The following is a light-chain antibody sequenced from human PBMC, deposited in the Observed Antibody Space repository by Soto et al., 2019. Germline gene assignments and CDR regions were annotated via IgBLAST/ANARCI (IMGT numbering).Light chain of an antibody. CDR1: NSNIGSNT. CDR2: NNN. J-gene: IGLJ2*01. Sequence: QSVLTQPPSASGTPGQRVTLSCSGTNSNIGSNTVNWYQQFPGTAPKLLMYNNNERPSGVPDRFSGFKSGTSASLAISGLHSEDEADYYCATWDDSLNGRVFGGGTKLTVL. V-gene: IGLV1-44*01. CDR3: ATWDDSLNGRV.